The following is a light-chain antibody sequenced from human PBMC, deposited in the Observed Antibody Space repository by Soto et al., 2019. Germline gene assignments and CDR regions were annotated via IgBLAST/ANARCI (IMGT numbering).Light chain of an antibody. J-gene: IGKJ4*01. CDR1: QSVSSSY. CDR3: QQEGSSPQLT. V-gene: IGKV3-20*01. Sequence: EIVLTQSPGTLSLSPGERATLSCRASQSVSSSYLAWYQKKPGQAPRLLIYGASSMATGIPDRFSGSGSGTDFTLTISRLEPEDVAVYYCQQEGSSPQLTFGGGTKVEIK. CDR2: GAS.